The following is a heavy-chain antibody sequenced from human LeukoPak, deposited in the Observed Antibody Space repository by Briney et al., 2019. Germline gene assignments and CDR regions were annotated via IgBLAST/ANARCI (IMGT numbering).Heavy chain of an antibody. CDR2: IDPNSGDT. V-gene: IGHV1-2*02. CDR3: ARGDIGSVDY. D-gene: IGHD3-16*01. CDR1: GYTFTGYY. Sequence: ASVRVSCKASGYTFTGYYMHWVRQAPGQGLEWMGWIDPNSGDTNYAQKFQGRVAMTRDTSISTAYMELSRLRSDDTAVYYCARGDIGSVDYWGQGTLVTVSS. J-gene: IGHJ4*02.